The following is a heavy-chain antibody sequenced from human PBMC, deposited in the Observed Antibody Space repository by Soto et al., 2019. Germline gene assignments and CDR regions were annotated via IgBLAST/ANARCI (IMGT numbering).Heavy chain of an antibody. V-gene: IGHV3-74*01. D-gene: IGHD3-22*01. CDR1: GITLSNYW. J-gene: IGHJ3*02. CDR3: ANDWRLNDRSGLEAFEI. Sequence: PGGSLRLSCAASGITLSNYWVHWVRQAPGKGLVWVSRISSDGSSTSYADSVKGRFTISRDNAENSLYLQMNSLRPEDTALYYCANDWRLNDRSGLEAFEIRGPATTVTVSS. CDR2: ISSDGSST.